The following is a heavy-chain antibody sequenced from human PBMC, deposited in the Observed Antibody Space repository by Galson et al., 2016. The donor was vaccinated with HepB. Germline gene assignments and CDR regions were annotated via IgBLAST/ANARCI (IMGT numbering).Heavy chain of an antibody. CDR1: GGSISSSNW. CDR2: IYHIGTT. J-gene: IGHJ5*02. Sequence: SETLSLTCAVSGGSISSSNWWNWVRQPPGKGLEWIGEIYHIGTTNYNPSLKSRFTISVDKSKNQFSLNPSSVTAADTAVYYWAGDDVETLGFRGLANWFDPWGQGTRVTVSS. V-gene: IGHV4-4*02. CDR3: AGDDVETLGFRGLANWFDP. D-gene: IGHD3/OR15-3a*01.